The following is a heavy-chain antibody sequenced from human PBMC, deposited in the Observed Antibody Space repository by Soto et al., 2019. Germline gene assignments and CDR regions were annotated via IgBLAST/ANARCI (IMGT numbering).Heavy chain of an antibody. D-gene: IGHD3-10*01. CDR1: GFTVSSNY. CDR3: ARVGGSGSPKYNWFDP. Sequence: EVQLVESGGGLVQPGGSLRLSCAASGFTVSSNYMSWVRQAPGKGLEWVSVIYSGGSTYYADSVKGRFTISRHNSKNTLYIKMNSLRAEDTAVYYCARVGGSGSPKYNWFDPWGQGTLVTVSS. V-gene: IGHV3-53*04. CDR2: IYSGGST. J-gene: IGHJ5*02.